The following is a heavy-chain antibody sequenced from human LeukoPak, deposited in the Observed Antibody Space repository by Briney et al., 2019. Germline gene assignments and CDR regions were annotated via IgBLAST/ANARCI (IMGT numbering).Heavy chain of an antibody. CDR2: INYSGTT. CDR3: ARLLRQGSTIFGVGHGGGFDI. J-gene: IGHJ3*02. D-gene: IGHD3-3*01. CDR1: GGSFSGYY. V-gene: IGHV4-34*01. Sequence: PSETLSLTCAVYGGSFSGYYWTWVRQPPGAGPEWIGEINYSGTTNSNPSLEGRITMSLDTSKNQFSLKLKSVTAADTAVYFCARLLRQGSTIFGVGHGGGFDIWGQGTMVIVSS.